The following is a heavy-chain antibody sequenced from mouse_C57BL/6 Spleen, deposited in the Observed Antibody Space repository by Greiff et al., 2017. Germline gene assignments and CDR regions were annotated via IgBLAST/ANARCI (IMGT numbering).Heavy chain of an antibody. CDR3: ARHDGYLGY. CDR1: GFTFSSYG. CDR2: ISSGGSYT. J-gene: IGHJ2*01. V-gene: IGHV5-6*01. Sequence: EVKLMESGGDLVKPGGSLKLSCAASGFTFSSYGMSWVRQTPDKRLEWVATISSGGSYTYYPDSVKGRFTISRDNAKNTLYLQMSSLKSEDTAMYYCARHDGYLGYWGQGTTLTVSS. D-gene: IGHD2-3*01.